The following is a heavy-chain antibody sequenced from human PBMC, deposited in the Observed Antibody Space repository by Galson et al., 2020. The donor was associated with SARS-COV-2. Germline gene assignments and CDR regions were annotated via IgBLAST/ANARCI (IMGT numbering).Heavy chain of an antibody. Sequence: ASETLSLTCRVSGYSINGGHYWGWIRQPPGKGLEWIGNIYHSGKTYYNPSLKSRVTISVDTSNNQFSLRLSSVTAADTAVYYCARGYDTGWTHGFDPWGQGTLVTVSS. V-gene: IGHV4-38-2*02. CDR3: ARGYDTGWTHGFDP. D-gene: IGHD6-19*01. J-gene: IGHJ5*02. CDR1: GYSINGGHY. CDR2: IYHSGKT.